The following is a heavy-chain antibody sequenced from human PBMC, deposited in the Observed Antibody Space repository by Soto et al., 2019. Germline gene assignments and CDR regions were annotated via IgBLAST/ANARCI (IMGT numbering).Heavy chain of an antibody. CDR2: IYYSGST. CDR3: ARQRKDYDILTGYYPNWFDP. V-gene: IGHV4-59*08. CDR1: GGSISSYY. J-gene: IGHJ5*02. Sequence: PSETLSLTCTVSGGSISSYYWSWIRQPPGKGLEWSGYIYYSGSTNYNPSLNSRVTISVDTSKNQFSLKLSSVTAADTAVYYCARQRKDYDILTGYYPNWFDPWGQGTLVTVSS. D-gene: IGHD3-9*01.